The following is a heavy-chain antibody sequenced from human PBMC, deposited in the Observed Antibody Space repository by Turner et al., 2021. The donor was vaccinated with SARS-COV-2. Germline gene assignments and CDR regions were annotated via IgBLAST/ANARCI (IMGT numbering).Heavy chain of an antibody. J-gene: IGHJ4*02. V-gene: IGHV4-39*01. CDR3: ASLGVGASSRDFDY. CDR1: GDSISSGSYY. CDR2: VYYTGIT. D-gene: IGHD1-26*01. Sequence: QLQLQESSPGLGKPSETLSFTCIVSGDSISSGSYYWAWIRQPPGKGLEWIGSVYYTGITYYTPSLRSRVTISLDTYKNQFSLKLGSVTAADTAVYYCASLGVGASSRDFDYWGQGALVTV.